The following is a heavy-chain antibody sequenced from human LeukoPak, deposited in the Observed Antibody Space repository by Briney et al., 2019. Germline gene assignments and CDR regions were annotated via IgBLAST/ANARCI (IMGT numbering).Heavy chain of an antibody. J-gene: IGHJ1*01. CDR1: GGTFSSYA. CDR2: IVPIFGTA. D-gene: IGHD4-23*01. V-gene: IGHV1-69*13. Sequence: SVKVSCKASGGTFSSYAISWVRQAPGQGLEWMGGIVPIFGTANYAQKFQGRVTITADESTSTAYMELSSRRSEDTAVYYCALQEGVRWEYFQHWGQGTLVTVSS. CDR3: ALQEGVRWEYFQH.